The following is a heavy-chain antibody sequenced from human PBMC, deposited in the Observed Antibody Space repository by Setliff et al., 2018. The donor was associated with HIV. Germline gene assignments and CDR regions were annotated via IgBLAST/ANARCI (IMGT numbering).Heavy chain of an antibody. J-gene: IGHJ6*03. CDR1: GFTFSSYS. Sequence: GGSLRLSCAASGFTFSSYSMNWVRQAPGKGLEWVSYISSSSSTIYYADSVKGRFTISRDNAKNSLYLQMNSLRAEDTALYYCAKNTPSIINYPYYYYMDVWGKGTTVTVSS. CDR3: AKNTPSIINYPYYYYMDV. CDR2: ISSSSSTI. D-gene: IGHD1-7*01. V-gene: IGHV3-48*01.